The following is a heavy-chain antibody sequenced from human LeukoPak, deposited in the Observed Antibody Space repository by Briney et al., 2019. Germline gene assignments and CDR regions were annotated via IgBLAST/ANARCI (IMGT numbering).Heavy chain of an antibody. CDR2: IYYSGST. CDR3: AKDLTGLLDSGSDY. CDR1: GDSIISNY. J-gene: IGHJ4*02. Sequence: PSETLSLTCTVSGDSIISNYWSWIRQPAGQGLEWIGRIYYSGSTNYNPSLKSRLSISVDTSRNQFSLRLTSVTAADTAVYHCAKDLTGLLDSGSDYWGQGTLVTVSS. D-gene: IGHD5-18*01. V-gene: IGHV4-4*07.